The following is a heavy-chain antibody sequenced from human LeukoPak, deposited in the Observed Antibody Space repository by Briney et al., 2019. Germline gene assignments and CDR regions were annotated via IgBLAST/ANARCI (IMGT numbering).Heavy chain of an antibody. Sequence: GGSLRLSCEASAFTFSSYWMSWVRQAPGKGLEWVANIKEDGSEINYVDSVKGRFTISRDNAKNSLLLQMNSLRVEDTAVYYCARDRGYSSFDYWGQGTLVTVSS. CDR3: ARDRGYSSFDY. CDR1: AFTFSSYW. V-gene: IGHV3-7*01. J-gene: IGHJ4*02. CDR2: IKEDGSEI. D-gene: IGHD4-23*01.